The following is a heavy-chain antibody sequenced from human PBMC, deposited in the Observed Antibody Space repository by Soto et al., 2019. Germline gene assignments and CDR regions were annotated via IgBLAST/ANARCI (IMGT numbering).Heavy chain of an antibody. CDR2: IIPIFGTA. CDR1: GGTFSSYA. J-gene: IGHJ5*02. CDR3: ARGRKYDYVWGSYRPPPNWFDP. Sequence: QVQLVQSGAEVKKPGSSVKVSCKASGGTFSSYAISWVRQAPGQGLEWMGGIIPIFGTANYAQKFQGRVTITAGESTSTGYMELSSLRSEDTAVYYCARGRKYDYVWGSYRPPPNWFDPWGQGTLVTVSS. D-gene: IGHD3-16*02. V-gene: IGHV1-69*01.